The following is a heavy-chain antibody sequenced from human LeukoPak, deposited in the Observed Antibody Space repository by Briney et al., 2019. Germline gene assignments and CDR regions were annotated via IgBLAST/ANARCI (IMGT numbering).Heavy chain of an antibody. J-gene: IGHJ4*02. CDR3: ASLVEPAAIFEFDY. V-gene: IGHV1-69*13. CDR2: IIPLFGTA. CDR1: GGTFSSYA. Sequence: ASVKVSCKASGGTFSSYAISWVRQAPGQGLEWMGGIIPLFGTANYAQKFQGRVPITADESTSTAYMELSSLRSEDTAVYYCASLVEPAAIFEFDYWGQGTLVTVSS. D-gene: IGHD2-2*01.